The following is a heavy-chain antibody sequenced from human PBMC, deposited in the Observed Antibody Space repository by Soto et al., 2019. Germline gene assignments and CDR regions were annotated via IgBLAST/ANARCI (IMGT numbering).Heavy chain of an antibody. CDR3: AKDRGVGHSSGPNWFDP. V-gene: IGHV3-30*18. D-gene: IGHD6-19*01. Sequence: QVQLVESGGGVVQPGRSLRLSCAASGFTFSSYGMHWVRQAPGKGLEWVAVISYDGSNKYYADSVKGRFTISRDNSKNTLYLQMNSLRAEDTAVYYCAKDRGVGHSSGPNWFDPWGQGTLVTVSS. J-gene: IGHJ5*02. CDR1: GFTFSSYG. CDR2: ISYDGSNK.